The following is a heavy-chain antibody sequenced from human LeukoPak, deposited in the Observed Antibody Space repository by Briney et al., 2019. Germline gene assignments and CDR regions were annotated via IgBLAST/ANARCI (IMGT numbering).Heavy chain of an antibody. J-gene: IGHJ4*02. CDR3: ARSDYYDNSNDY. D-gene: IGHD3-22*01. CDR2: IYYSGST. V-gene: IGHV4-59*01. Sequence: SETLSLTCTVSGGSISSYYWSWIRQPPGKGLEWIGYIYYSGSTNYNPSLKSRVTISVDTSKNQFSLKLSSVTAADTAVYYCARSDYYDNSNDYWGQGTLVTVSS. CDR1: GGSISSYY.